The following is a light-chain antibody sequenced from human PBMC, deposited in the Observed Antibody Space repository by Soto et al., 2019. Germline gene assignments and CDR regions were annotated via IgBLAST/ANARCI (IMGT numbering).Light chain of an antibody. Sequence: VQLTQSPSALSASVVGRVTITFRASEAIRSALGWYQQKPGKVPKLLIYAASILQSGVPSRFSGSGSGTDFTLTISSLQPEDFATYYCLLDFRYFWAFGQGTKVDIK. CDR2: AAS. V-gene: IGKV1-6*02. CDR1: EAIRSA. CDR3: LLDFRYFWA. J-gene: IGKJ1*01.